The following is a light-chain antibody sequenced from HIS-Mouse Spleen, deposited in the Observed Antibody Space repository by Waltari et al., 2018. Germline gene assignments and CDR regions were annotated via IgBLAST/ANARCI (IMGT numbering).Light chain of an antibody. CDR1: SSDVGGYNY. CDR3: SSYTSSKGV. J-gene: IGLJ3*02. Sequence: QSALTQPASVSGSPGQSITISCPGTSSDVGGYNYVSWYQHHPGKAPKLMIYDVSNRPSGVSNRFSGSKSGNTASLTISGLQAEDEADYYCSSYTSSKGVFGGGTKLTVL. V-gene: IGLV2-14*03. CDR2: DVS.